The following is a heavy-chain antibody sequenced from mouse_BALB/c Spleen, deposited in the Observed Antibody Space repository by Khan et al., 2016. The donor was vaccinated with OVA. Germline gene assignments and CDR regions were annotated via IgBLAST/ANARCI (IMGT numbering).Heavy chain of an antibody. CDR3: ARNYYYDEGLAY. J-gene: IGHJ3*01. CDR2: IWSGGTT. CDR1: GFSLTNYG. V-gene: IGHV2-2*02. Sequence: QVQLKESGPGLVQPSQSLSITCTVSGFSLTNYGVHWVRQSPGKGLEWLGVIWSGGTTDYSAAFISRLSITTDNSKSQVFFKMNSLQANDTAIYYCARNYYYDEGLAYWGQGTLVTVAA. D-gene: IGHD2-4*01.